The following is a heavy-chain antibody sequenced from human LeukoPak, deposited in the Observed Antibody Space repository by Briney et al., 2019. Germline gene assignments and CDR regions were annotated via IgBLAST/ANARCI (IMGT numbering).Heavy chain of an antibody. Sequence: ASVKVSCKASGYTFTSHGISWVRQAPGQGLEWMGWISAYNGNTKYAQKLQGRVTMTTDTSTSTAYMELRNLRSDDTAVYYCTRYPTISGHYYFDYWGQGTLVTVSS. J-gene: IGHJ4*02. CDR2: ISAYNGNT. D-gene: IGHD2/OR15-2a*01. V-gene: IGHV1-18*01. CDR1: GYTFTSHG. CDR3: TRYPTISGHYYFDY.